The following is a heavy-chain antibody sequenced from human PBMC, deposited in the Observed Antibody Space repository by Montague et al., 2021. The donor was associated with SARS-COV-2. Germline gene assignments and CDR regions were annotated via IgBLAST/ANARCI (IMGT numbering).Heavy chain of an antibody. J-gene: IGHJ6*02. V-gene: IGHV3-7*03. CDR3: AREKPGYSSSWYGGGNYYYGMDV. D-gene: IGHD6-13*01. CDR2: IKQDGSEK. CDR1: GFTFSSYW. Sequence: SLRLSCAASGFTFSSYWMSWVRQAPGKGLEWVANIKQDGSEKYYVDSVKGRFTISRDNAKNSLYLQTNSLRAEDTAVYYCAREKPGYSSSWYGGGNYYYGMDVWGQGTTVTVS.